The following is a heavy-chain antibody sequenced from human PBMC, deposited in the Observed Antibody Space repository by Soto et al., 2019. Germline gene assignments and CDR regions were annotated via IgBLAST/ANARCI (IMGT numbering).Heavy chain of an antibody. J-gene: IGHJ4*02. D-gene: IGHD2-21*02. Sequence: QVQLMQSGAEVKKPGASVKVSCKASGDTFTDYCIHWVRQAPGQGLEWMGTVNPSGGHTTYAQHFPGRGTMTRDTSTSTLSMELTSLTFDETAVYYCARGGHVVVVTAALDYWGQGTLVTVSS. CDR3: ARGGHVVVVTAALDY. CDR1: GDTFTDYC. V-gene: IGHV1-46*01. CDR2: VNPSGGHT.